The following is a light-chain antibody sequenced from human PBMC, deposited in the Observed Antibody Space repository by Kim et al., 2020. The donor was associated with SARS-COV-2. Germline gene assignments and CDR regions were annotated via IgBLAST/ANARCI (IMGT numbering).Light chain of an antibody. Sequence: SYELTQPLSVSVALGQTAKITCGGNNIGIKNVHWYQQRPGRAPVLVIYRDKKRPSEIPERFSGSNSGNTATLTISGAQAGDEADYFCQVWDSGTVVFGGGTQLTVL. V-gene: IGLV3-9*01. CDR1: NIGIKN. J-gene: IGLJ2*01. CDR3: QVWDSGTVV. CDR2: RDK.